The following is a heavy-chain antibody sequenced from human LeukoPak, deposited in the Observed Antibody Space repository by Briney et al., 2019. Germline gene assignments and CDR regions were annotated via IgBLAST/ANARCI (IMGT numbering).Heavy chain of an antibody. D-gene: IGHD6-19*01. CDR1: EFTVSSSY. CDR2: IYPAGNT. CDR3: ARAGAYSSGRYYFDY. V-gene: IGHV3-53*01. Sequence: GGSLRLSCVASEFTVSSSYMSWVRQAPGKGLEWVSNIYPAGNTNYADSVKGRFTISRDNPKNTLYLQMNSLRAEDTAVYYCARAGAYSSGRYYFDYWGQGTLVTVSS. J-gene: IGHJ4*02.